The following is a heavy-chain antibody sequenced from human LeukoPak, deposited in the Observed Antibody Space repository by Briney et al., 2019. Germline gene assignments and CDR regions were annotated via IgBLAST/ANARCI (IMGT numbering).Heavy chain of an antibody. D-gene: IGHD1-26*01. Sequence: SETLSLTCTVSGYSISSGYYWGWIRPPPGKGLEWIGSIYHSESTYYNPSLKSRVTISVDTSKNQFSLKLRSVTAADTAVYYCARDRKGATGYWGQGTLVTVSS. J-gene: IGHJ4*02. V-gene: IGHV4-38-2*02. CDR2: IYHSEST. CDR1: GYSISSGYY. CDR3: ARDRKGATGY.